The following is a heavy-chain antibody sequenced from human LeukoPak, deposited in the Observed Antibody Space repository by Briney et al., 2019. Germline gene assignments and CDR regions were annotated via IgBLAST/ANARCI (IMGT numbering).Heavy chain of an antibody. J-gene: IGHJ5*02. CDR1: GYTFTDYY. D-gene: IGHD2-8*01. Sequence: ASVKVSCKASGYTFTDYYLHWVRQAPGQGLEWMGWINPNSGGTNYAQKFQGRVTMTRDTSISTAYMELSRLRSDDTAVYYCAREGVGYCTNGVCLSKYNWFDPWGQGTLVTVSS. CDR3: AREGVGYCTNGVCLSKYNWFDP. CDR2: INPNSGGT. V-gene: IGHV1-2*02.